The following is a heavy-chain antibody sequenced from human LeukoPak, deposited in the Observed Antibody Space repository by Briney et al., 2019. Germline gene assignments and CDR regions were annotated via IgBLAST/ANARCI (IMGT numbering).Heavy chain of an antibody. CDR2: ISYDGSNK. J-gene: IGHJ4*02. V-gene: IGHV3-30*18. CDR3: AKGRYSSSWYSDY. CDR1: GFTFTSYG. D-gene: IGHD6-13*01. Sequence: GGSLRLSCAASGFTFTSYGMHWVRQAPGKGLEWVAVISYDGSNKYYADSVKGRFTISRDNSKNTLYLQMNRLRAEDTAVYYCAKGRYSSSWYSDYWGQGTLVAVSS.